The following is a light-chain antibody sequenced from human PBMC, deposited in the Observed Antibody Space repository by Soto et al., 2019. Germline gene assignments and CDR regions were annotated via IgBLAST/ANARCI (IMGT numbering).Light chain of an antibody. CDR1: QSVNRN. Sequence: EIVMTQSPATLSVSPGERATLSCRASQSVNRNVAWYQQKPGQAPRLLIYAASTRATGIPARFSGSGSATEFTLIIGSLQSEDFAVYYCQQRSNWLPFTFGPGTKVDIK. CDR2: AAS. J-gene: IGKJ3*01. V-gene: IGKV3-15*01. CDR3: QQRSNWLPFT.